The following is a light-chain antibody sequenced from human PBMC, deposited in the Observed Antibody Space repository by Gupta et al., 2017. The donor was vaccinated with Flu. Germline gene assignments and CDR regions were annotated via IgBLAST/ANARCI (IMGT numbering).Light chain of an antibody. Sequence: QSALTQPRSVSGSPGQSVTISCTATSSDVGGYNYVSWYQHYLGKAPKLIIHDVSQRPSGVPDRFSGSKSGNTASLTISGLQAEDEATYYCCSYAGRSPVIFGGGTKLTVL. CDR1: SSDVGGYNY. CDR3: CSYAGRSPVI. J-gene: IGLJ2*01. CDR2: DVS. V-gene: IGLV2-11*01.